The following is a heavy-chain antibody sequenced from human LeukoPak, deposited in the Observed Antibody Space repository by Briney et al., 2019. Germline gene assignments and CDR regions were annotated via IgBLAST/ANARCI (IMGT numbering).Heavy chain of an antibody. J-gene: IGHJ4*02. CDR2: ISAYNGNT. V-gene: IGHV1-18*01. D-gene: IGHD3-10*01. CDR3: ARDKSRGWFGELLGSFFDY. CDR1: GYTFTSYG. Sequence: ASVKVSCKASGYTFTSYGISWVRQAPGQGLEWMGWISAYNGNTNYAQKLQGRVTMTTDTSTSTAYMELRSLRSDDTAVYYCARDKSRGWFGELLGSFFDYWGQGTLVTVSS.